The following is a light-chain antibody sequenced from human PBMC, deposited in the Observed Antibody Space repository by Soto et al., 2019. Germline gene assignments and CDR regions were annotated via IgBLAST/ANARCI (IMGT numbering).Light chain of an antibody. CDR2: WAS. V-gene: IGKV4-1*01. CDR3: HQYNTTPWT. J-gene: IGKJ1*01. Sequence: DSVMTQSPDSLAVSLGERATINCKSSQSVLYSSNNKNYLAWYQQKAGQPPNLIIFWASTRKSGVPDRFSGSGSGTDFTLTISSLQAEDVAVYYCHQYNTTPWTFGQGTRVEL. CDR1: QSVLYSSNNKNY.